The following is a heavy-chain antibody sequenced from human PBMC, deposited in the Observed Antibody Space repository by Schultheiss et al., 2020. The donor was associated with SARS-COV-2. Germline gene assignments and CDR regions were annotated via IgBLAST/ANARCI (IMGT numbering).Heavy chain of an antibody. CDR3: AKDPYYDIWTGYYVRSYYFDY. Sequence: GGSLRLSCAASGFTFSSYGMHWVRQAPGKGLEWVAVISYDGSNKYYADSVKGRFTISRDNSKNTLYLQMNSLRAEDTAVYYCAKDPYYDIWTGYYVRSYYFDYWGQGTLVTVSS. D-gene: IGHD3-9*01. CDR2: ISYDGSNK. V-gene: IGHV3-30*18. CDR1: GFTFSSYG. J-gene: IGHJ4*02.